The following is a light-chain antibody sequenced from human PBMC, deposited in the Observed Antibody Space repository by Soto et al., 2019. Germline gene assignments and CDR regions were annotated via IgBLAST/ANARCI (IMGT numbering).Light chain of an antibody. CDR3: SSYTSNTTPYV. V-gene: IGLV2-14*01. CDR1: SSDVGAYNY. CDR2: DVT. Sequence: QSVLTQPASVSGSPGQSIAISCTGTSSDVGAYNYVSWYQQHPGKVPKLVIYDVTNRPSGVSDRFSGSKSGNTASLTISGLQPEDETDYYCSSYTSNTTPYVFGAGTKVTVL. J-gene: IGLJ1*01.